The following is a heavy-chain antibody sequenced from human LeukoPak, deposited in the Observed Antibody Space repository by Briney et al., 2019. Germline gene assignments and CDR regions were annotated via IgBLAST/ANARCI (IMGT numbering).Heavy chain of an antibody. D-gene: IGHD4-17*01. CDR1: GFTFSTYW. Sequence: PGGSLRLSCAASGFTFSTYWMNWVRQAPGKGLEWEALINPDGSQTNYVDSVRGRFTISRDNAENSLYLQMNSLRAEDTAVYYCARDLGYGALDPWGQGTLVTVSS. CDR2: INPDGSQT. CDR3: ARDLGYGALDP. J-gene: IGHJ5*02. V-gene: IGHV3-7*01.